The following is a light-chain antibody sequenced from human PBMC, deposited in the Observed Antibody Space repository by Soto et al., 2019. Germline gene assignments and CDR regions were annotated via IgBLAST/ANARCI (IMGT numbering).Light chain of an antibody. Sequence: EIVLTQSPGTLSLSPGERATLSCRASQSVDSSYLAWYQQKPGQAPRLVIYGASSRATGIPDRFSGSGSGTDFTLTISRLEPEDFAVYYCQQYGSSPLTFGEGTKVEIK. CDR1: QSVDSSY. V-gene: IGKV3-20*01. J-gene: IGKJ4*01. CDR2: GAS. CDR3: QQYGSSPLT.